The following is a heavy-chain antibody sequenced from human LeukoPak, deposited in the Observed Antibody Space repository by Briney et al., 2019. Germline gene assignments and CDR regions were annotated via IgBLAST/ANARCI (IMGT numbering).Heavy chain of an antibody. V-gene: IGHV4-59*01. J-gene: IGHJ4*02. CDR1: LGSPSGYY. CDR3: ARRGRNSSGWQDYL. Sequence: SETLSLTCILPLGSPSGYYWSWVPPQPGEGLERIANIYHTGSTNYNPSLSSRVTISIDTAKNQFSLKLTSVTAADTAVYYCARRGRNSSGWQDYLWGQGTLVTVSS. CDR2: IYHTGST. D-gene: IGHD6-25*01.